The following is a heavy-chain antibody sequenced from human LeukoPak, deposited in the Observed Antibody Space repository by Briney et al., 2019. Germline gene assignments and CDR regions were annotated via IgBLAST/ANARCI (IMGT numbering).Heavy chain of an antibody. J-gene: IGHJ4*02. CDR3: ARDGRSRGLSHVNFDY. CDR2: ISSSGMTK. V-gene: IGHV3-48*03. D-gene: IGHD3-16*02. Sequence: GGSLRLSCAASGFPFSSYEMNWVRQAPGKGLEWVSYISSSGMTKYYAVSVKGRFTMSRDNAKNSLYLQLNSLRAEDTAVYYCARDGRSRGLSHVNFDYWGQGILVTVSS. CDR1: GFPFSSYE.